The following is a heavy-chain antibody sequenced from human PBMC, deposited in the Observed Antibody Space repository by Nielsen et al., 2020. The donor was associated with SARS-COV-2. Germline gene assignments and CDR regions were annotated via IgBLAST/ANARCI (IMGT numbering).Heavy chain of an antibody. Sequence: SETLSLTCTVSGGSISSSSYYWGWIRQPPGKGLEWIGSIYYSGSTYYNPSLKSRATISVDTSKNQFSLKLSSVTAADTAVYYCARQSPTMVRGVIISGPYYFDYWGQGTLVTVSS. CDR3: ARQSPTMVRGVIISGPYYFDY. CDR2: IYYSGST. CDR1: GGSISSSSYY. J-gene: IGHJ4*02. V-gene: IGHV4-39*01. D-gene: IGHD3-10*01.